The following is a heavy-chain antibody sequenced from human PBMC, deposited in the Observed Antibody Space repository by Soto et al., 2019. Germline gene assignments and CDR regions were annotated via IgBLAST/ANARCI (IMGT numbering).Heavy chain of an antibody. CDR1: GGTFSSYA. CDR3: ARGSSLTWIQLWSVYFDY. Sequence: ASVKVSCKASGGTFSSYAISWVRQAPGQGLEWMGGIIPIFGTANYAQKFQGRVTITADESTSTAYMELSSLRSEDTAVYYCARGSSLTWIQLWSVYFDYWGQGTLVTVSS. CDR2: IIPIFGTA. J-gene: IGHJ4*02. D-gene: IGHD5-18*01. V-gene: IGHV1-69*13.